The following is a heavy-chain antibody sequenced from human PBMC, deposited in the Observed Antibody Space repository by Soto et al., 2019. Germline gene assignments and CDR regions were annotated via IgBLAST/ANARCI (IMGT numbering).Heavy chain of an antibody. V-gene: IGHV3-23*01. CDR1: GFTFSSYA. Sequence: PGGSLRLSCAASGFTFSSYAMSWVRQAPGKGLEWVSAISGSGGSTYYADSVKGRFTISRDNSKNKLYLQMNSLRAEDTAVYFCAKELGYCSGGSCYGDAFDIWGQGTMVTVSS. CDR2: ISGSGGST. D-gene: IGHD2-15*01. CDR3: AKELGYCSGGSCYGDAFDI. J-gene: IGHJ3*02.